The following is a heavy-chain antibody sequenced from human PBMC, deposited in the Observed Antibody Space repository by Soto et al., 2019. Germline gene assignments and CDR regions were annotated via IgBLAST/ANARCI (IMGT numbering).Heavy chain of an antibody. CDR2: IIPIFGTA. V-gene: IGHV1-69*01. CDR1: GGTFSSYA. J-gene: IGHJ6*02. CDR3: ARVRASGSYYKGAHYYGMDV. Sequence: QVQLVQSGAEVKKPGSSVKVSCKASGGTFSSYAISWVRQAPGQGLEWMGGIIPIFGTANYAQKFQGRVTITADESTSTASVELRSLRSEDTAVYYCARVRASGSYYKGAHYYGMDVWGQGLTVTVSS. D-gene: IGHD3-10*01.